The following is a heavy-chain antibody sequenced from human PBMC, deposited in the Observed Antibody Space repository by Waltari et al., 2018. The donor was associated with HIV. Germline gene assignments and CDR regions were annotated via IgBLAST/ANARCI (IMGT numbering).Heavy chain of an antibody. CDR2: MNHNSGNT. V-gene: IGHV1-8*01. CDR3: ARGCPSIAAAANMRTKGIDY. Sequence: QVQLVQSGAEVKKPGASVKVSCKASGYTFTSYDINWVRQAPGQGLEWMGWMNHNSGNTGYAQKFQGRVTMTRNTSISTAYMELSSLRSEDTAVYYCARGCPSIAAAANMRTKGIDYWGQGTLVTVSS. D-gene: IGHD6-13*01. CDR1: GYTFTSYD. J-gene: IGHJ4*02.